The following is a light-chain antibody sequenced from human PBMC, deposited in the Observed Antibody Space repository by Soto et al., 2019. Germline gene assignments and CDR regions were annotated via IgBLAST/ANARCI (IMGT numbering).Light chain of an antibody. CDR2: DVN. V-gene: IGLV1-47*02. J-gene: IGLJ3*02. Sequence: QSVLTQPPSASGTPGQRVTISCSGSSSNIGSNYVYWYQQLPGTAPKLMIYDVNKRPSGVPDRFSGSKSGNAASLTISGLQAEDEATYYCCSYAGSYTFAVFGGGTQLTVL. CDR1: SSNIGSNY. CDR3: CSYAGSYTFAV.